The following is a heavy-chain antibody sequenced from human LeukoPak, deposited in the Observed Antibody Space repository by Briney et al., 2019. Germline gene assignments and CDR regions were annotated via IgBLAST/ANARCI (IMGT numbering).Heavy chain of an antibody. V-gene: IGHV3-53*01. CDR1: GFTVSSNY. CDR2: IYSGGST. Sequence: GGSLRLSCAASGFTVSSNYMSWVRQAPGKGLEWVSLIYSGGSTHYAGSVKGRFTISRDNSKNTLYLQMNSLRAGDTAVYYCARGSSAHWYFDLWGRGTLVTVSS. D-gene: IGHD2-2*01. J-gene: IGHJ2*01. CDR3: ARGSSAHWYFDL.